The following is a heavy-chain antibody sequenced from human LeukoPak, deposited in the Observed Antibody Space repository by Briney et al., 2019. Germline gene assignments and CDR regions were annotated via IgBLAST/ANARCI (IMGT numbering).Heavy chain of an antibody. CDR2: INPNSGGT. Sequence: ASVKVSCKASGYTFTGYYMHWVRQAPGQGLEWMGRINPNSGGTNYAQKFQDRVTMTRDTSISTAYMELSRLRSDDTAVYYCARDGSLGYCSGGSCGVDYWGQGTLVTVSS. CDR3: ARDGSLGYCSGGSCGVDY. CDR1: GYTFTGYY. V-gene: IGHV1-2*06. J-gene: IGHJ4*02. D-gene: IGHD2-15*01.